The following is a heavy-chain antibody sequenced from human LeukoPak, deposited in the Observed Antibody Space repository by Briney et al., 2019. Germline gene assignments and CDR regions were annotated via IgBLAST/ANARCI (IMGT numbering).Heavy chain of an antibody. CDR2: ISYDGSNK. CDR1: GFTFSSYG. CDR3: ARDRGAAAGTFGY. Sequence: GGSLRLSCAASGFTFSSYGMHWVRQAPGKGLEWVAVISYDGSNKYYADSVKGRFTISRDNAKNSLYLQMNSLRAEDTAVYYCARDRGAAAGTFGYWGQGTLVTVSS. D-gene: IGHD6-13*01. V-gene: IGHV3-30*03. J-gene: IGHJ4*02.